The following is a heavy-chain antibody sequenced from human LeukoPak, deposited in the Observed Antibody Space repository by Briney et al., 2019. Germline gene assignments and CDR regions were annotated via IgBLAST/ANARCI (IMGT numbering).Heavy chain of an antibody. Sequence: SVKVSCKASGGTFSTYAISWVRQAPGQGLGWMGGIIPILATANYAQKFQGRVTITADESTSTAYMELSSLRSEDTAVYYCATSPTSNSPGYWGQGTLVTVSS. CDR3: ATSPTSNSPGY. CDR2: IIPILATA. V-gene: IGHV1-69*13. CDR1: GGTFSTYA. J-gene: IGHJ4*02. D-gene: IGHD4-23*01.